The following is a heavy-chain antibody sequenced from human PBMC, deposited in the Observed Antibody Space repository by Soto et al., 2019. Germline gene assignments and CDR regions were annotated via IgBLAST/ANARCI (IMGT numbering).Heavy chain of an antibody. Sequence: SETLSLTCAVYGGSFSGYYWSWIRQPPGKGLEWIGEINHSGSTNYNPSLKSRVTISVDTSKNQFSLKLSSVTAADTAVYYCAKGAAYCGGDCYWGLDYWGQGTLVTVSS. J-gene: IGHJ4*02. D-gene: IGHD2-21*01. V-gene: IGHV4-34*01. CDR1: GGSFSGYY. CDR2: INHSGST. CDR3: AKGAAYCGGDCYWGLDY.